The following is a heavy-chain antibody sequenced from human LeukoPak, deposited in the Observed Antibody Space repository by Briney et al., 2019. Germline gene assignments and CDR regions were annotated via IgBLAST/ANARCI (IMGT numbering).Heavy chain of an antibody. CDR1: GYTFTSYY. J-gene: IGHJ6*03. CDR3: ARRAVAEYYYMDV. D-gene: IGHD6-19*01. V-gene: IGHV1-2*02. Sequence: ASVKVSCKASGYTFTSYYMHWVRQAPGQGLEWMGWVNPNSGGTNYAQKFQGRVTMTRDTSISTAYMELSRLRSDDTAVYYCARRAVAEYYYMDVWGKGTTVTVSS. CDR2: VNPNSGGT.